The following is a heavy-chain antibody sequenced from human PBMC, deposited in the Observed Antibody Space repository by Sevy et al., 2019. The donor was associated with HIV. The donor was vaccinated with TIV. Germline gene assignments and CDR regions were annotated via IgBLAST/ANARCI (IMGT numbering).Heavy chain of an antibody. V-gene: IGHV3-11*01. J-gene: IGHJ3*02. D-gene: IGHD2-15*01. CDR1: GFTFSDYD. Sequence: GGSLRLSCAASGFTFSDYDMSWIRQGPEKGLEWISYISGSGATIFYADSMKGRFTISRDNAKNSLFLQINSLTAEDTAVYYCARGLGSSSDAFDIWGQGTMVTVSS. CDR2: ISGSGATI. CDR3: ARGLGSSSDAFDI.